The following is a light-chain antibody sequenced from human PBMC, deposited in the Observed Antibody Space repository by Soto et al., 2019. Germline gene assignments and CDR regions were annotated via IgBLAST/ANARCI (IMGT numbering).Light chain of an antibody. CDR2: GAS. J-gene: IGKJ3*01. CDR3: QQYGGSPVT. Sequence: EIVLTQSPGTLSLSPGERATLSCRASQSVSSSYLAWCQQKPGQAPRLLIYGASSRATGIPDRFSGSGSGTDFTLTISRLEPEDFAVYYCQQYGGSPVTFGPGTKVDIK. V-gene: IGKV3-20*01. CDR1: QSVSSSY.